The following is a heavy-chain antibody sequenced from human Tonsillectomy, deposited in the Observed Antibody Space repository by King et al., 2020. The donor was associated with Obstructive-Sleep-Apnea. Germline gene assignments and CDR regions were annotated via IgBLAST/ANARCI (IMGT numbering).Heavy chain of an antibody. CDR3: AKDQLWEKDY. Sequence: VQLVESGGGLIQPGGSLRLSFAASGFTFSSYTMTWVRQAPGKGLEWVSGISGTGGFTYYADPVKGRFTVSRDNSKNTLYLQMNSLRAEDTAIYYCAKDQLWEKDYWGQGTLVTVSS. CDR2: ISGTGGFT. J-gene: IGHJ4*02. CDR1: GFTFSSYT. V-gene: IGHV3-23*04. D-gene: IGHD3-10*01.